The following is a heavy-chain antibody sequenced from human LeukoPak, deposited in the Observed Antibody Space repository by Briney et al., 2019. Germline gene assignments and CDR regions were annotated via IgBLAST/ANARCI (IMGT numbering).Heavy chain of an antibody. V-gene: IGHV3-23*01. J-gene: IGHJ4*02. Sequence: GGSLRLSCAASGFTFRTSGMSWVRQAPGQGVEWVSAISGSGVSTYYADSVKGRFTISRDNSKNTLYLQMNSLRAEDTAVYYCAKEYGYTYGEFDYWGQGTLVTVSS. D-gene: IGHD5-18*01. CDR3: AKEYGYTYGEFDY. CDR2: ISGSGVST. CDR1: GFTFRTSG.